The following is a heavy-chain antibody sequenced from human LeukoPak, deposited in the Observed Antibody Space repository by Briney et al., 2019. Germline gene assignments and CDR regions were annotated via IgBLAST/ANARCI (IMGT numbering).Heavy chain of an antibody. CDR3: ARDQPYSSSWYGYYYYMDV. Sequence: ASVKASCKASGYTFTGYYMHWVRQAPGQGLEWMGWINPNSGGTNYAQKFQGRVTMTRDTSISTAYMELSRLRSDDTAVYYCARDQPYSSSWYGYYYYMDVWGKGTTVTVSS. D-gene: IGHD6-13*01. V-gene: IGHV1-2*02. J-gene: IGHJ6*03. CDR1: GYTFTGYY. CDR2: INPNSGGT.